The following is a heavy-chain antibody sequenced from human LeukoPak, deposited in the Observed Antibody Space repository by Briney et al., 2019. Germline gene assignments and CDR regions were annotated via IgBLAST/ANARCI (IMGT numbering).Heavy chain of an antibody. V-gene: IGHV3-23*01. Sequence: GGSLRLSCAASGFTFSRHSTNWVRQAPGKGLEWVSSIGGSGGSTYYADSMKGRFTISRDNSKNTLYLQMNSLRAEDTAVYYCAKVETAAAATLRGFDYWGQGTLVTVSS. D-gene: IGHD6-13*01. CDR1: GFTFSRHS. CDR3: AKVETAAAATLRGFDY. CDR2: IGGSGGST. J-gene: IGHJ4*02.